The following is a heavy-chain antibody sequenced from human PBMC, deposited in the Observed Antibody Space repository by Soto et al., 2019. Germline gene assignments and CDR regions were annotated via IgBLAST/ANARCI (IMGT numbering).Heavy chain of an antibody. J-gene: IGHJ6*02. CDR1: GFIFSTYS. CDR2: ISSSSSTI. V-gene: IGHV3-48*02. Sequence: PGGSLRLSCAASGFIFSTYSMNWVRQTPGKGLEWVSYISSSSSTIYYADSVKGRFTISRDNARNSLYLQMNSLRDEDTAVYYCARDHRDYYYYGMDVWGQGTTVTVFS. CDR3: ARDHRDYYYYGMDV.